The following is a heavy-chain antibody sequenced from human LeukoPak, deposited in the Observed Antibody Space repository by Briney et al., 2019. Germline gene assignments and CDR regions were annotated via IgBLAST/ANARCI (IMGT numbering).Heavy chain of an antibody. CDR3: ARGSTAELLDY. CDR1: GFTFSRNA. D-gene: IGHD1-26*01. CDR2: ISYDGSNK. J-gene: IGHJ4*02. V-gene: IGHV3-30-3*01. Sequence: GGSLRLSCAASGFTFSRNAMHWVRQAPGKGLEWVAVISYDGSNKYYADSVKGRFTISRDNSKNTLYLQVNSLRGEDTAVYYCARGSTAELLDYWGQGTLVTVSS.